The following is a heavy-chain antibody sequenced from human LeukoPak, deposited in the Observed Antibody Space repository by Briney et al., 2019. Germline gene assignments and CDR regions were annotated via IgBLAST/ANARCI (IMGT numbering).Heavy chain of an antibody. CDR1: GDSISTSNSY. Sequence: PSETLSLTCTVSGDSISTSNSYWGWIRQPPGKGLEWIGSIYYSGSTYYNASLQSRVTISIDTSKNQFSLRLNSVSAADTAMYYCVKSGGYGLIDYWGQGTLVTVSS. V-gene: IGHV4-39*01. J-gene: IGHJ4*02. CDR2: IYYSGST. CDR3: VKSGGYGLIDY. D-gene: IGHD1-26*01.